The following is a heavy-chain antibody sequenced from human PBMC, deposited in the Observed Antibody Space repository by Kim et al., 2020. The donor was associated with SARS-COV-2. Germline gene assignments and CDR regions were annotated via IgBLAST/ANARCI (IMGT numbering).Heavy chain of an antibody. CDR2: VYPGDSDT. D-gene: IGHD6-13*01. CDR1: GYRFTTYW. V-gene: IGHV5-51*01. Sequence: GESLKISCKGSGYRFTTYWIGWVRQMPGKGLEWMGIVYPGDSDTRYSPSFQGQVTISADKSISTAYLQWSSLKASDTAMYYCARQQQLTRHFDYWGQGTLVTVSS. CDR3: ARQQQLTRHFDY. J-gene: IGHJ4*02.